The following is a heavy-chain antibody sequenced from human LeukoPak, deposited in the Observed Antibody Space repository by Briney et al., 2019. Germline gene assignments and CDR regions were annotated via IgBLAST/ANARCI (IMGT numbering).Heavy chain of an antibody. D-gene: IGHD3-22*01. Sequence: GGSLRLSCAASGFTFSSYAMHWVRQAPGKGLEWVANIKKDGSEKYYVDSVKGRFTISRDNAKNSLYLQMNSLRAEDTAMYYCARRRDDSTSFDYWGQGTLVTVSS. CDR3: ARRRDDSTSFDY. V-gene: IGHV3-7*01. CDR1: GFTFSSYA. CDR2: IKKDGSEK. J-gene: IGHJ4*02.